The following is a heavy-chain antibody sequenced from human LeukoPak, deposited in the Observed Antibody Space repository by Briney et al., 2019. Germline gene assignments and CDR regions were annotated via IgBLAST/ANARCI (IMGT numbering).Heavy chain of an antibody. CDR2: IGIDSGNT. CDR1: GFTFSDYS. CDR3: ARDYKYAFDD. V-gene: IGHV3-48*01. J-gene: IGHJ4*02. Sequence: GGSLRLSCAASGFTFSDYSMNWVRQAPGKGLEWISYIGIDSGNTNYADSVKGRFTISGDKAKNSLYLQMNSLRVEDTAVYCCARDYKYAFDDWGQGTLVTVSS. D-gene: IGHD5-24*01.